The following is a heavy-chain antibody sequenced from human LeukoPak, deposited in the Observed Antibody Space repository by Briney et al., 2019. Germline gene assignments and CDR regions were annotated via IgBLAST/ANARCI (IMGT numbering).Heavy chain of an antibody. CDR3: ATLKREGIAAAGRGDY. J-gene: IGHJ4*02. CDR1: GYSISSGYY. Sequence: KPSETLSLTCTVSGYSISSGYYWGWIRQPPGKGLEWIGSIYHSGSTYYNPSLKSRVTISVDTSKNQFSLKLSSVTAADTAVYYCATLKREGIAAAGRGDYWGQGTLVTVSS. V-gene: IGHV4-38-2*02. CDR2: IYHSGST. D-gene: IGHD6-13*01.